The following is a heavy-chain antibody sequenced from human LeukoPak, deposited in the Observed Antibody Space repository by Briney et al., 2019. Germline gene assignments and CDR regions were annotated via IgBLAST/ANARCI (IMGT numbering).Heavy chain of an antibody. V-gene: IGHV3-11*04. CDR1: GFTFSDYY. Sequence: GRSLRLSCAASGFTFSDYYMTWIRQAPGKGLEWVSYISRSGSTIYYADSVKGRFTISRDNAKNSLYLQMNSLRDEDTAVYYCARGSGYCSSTSCYGSFDYWGQGTLVPVSS. D-gene: IGHD2-2*01. CDR2: ISRSGSTI. J-gene: IGHJ4*02. CDR3: ARGSGYCSSTSCYGSFDY.